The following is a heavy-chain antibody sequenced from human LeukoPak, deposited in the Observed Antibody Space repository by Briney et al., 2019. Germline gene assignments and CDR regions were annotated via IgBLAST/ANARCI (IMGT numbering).Heavy chain of an antibody. J-gene: IGHJ6*03. D-gene: IGHD3-3*01. V-gene: IGHV4-39*01. CDR1: GGSISSSSYY. Sequence: PSETLSLTCTVSGGSISSSSYYWGWIRQPPGKGLEWIGSIYYSGSTYYNPSLKNRVTISVDTSKNQFSLKLSPVTAADTAVYYCASLYTIFGVVNDYYYYMDVWGKGTTVTVSS. CDR2: IYYSGST. CDR3: ASLYTIFGVVNDYYYYMDV.